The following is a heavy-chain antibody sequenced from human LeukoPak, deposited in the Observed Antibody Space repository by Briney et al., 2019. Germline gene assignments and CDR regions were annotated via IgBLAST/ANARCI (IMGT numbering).Heavy chain of an antibody. V-gene: IGHV3-21*01. CDR3: ARDKTAQLDNYYYYMDV. CDR2: ISSSSSYI. D-gene: IGHD6-13*01. CDR1: GFTFSSYS. Sequence: GGSLRLSCAASGFTFSSYSMNWVRQAPGKGLEWVSSISSSSSYIYYADSVKGRFTISRDNAKNSLYLQMNSLRAEDTAVYYCARDKTAQLDNYYYYMDVWGKGTTVTISS. J-gene: IGHJ6*03.